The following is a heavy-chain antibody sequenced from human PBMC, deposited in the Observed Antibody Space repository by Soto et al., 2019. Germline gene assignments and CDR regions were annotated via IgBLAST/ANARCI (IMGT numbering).Heavy chain of an antibody. V-gene: IGHV1-18*01. Sequence: QVQLVQSGAEVKKPGASVKVSCKASGYTFTSYGISWVRQAPGQGLEWMGWISAYNGNTNYAQKLQGRVTMTTDTSKSTAYMELRSLRSDATAVYYGAARWNNGGYTGAPYGMDVWGQGTTVTVSS. J-gene: IGHJ6*02. CDR3: AARWNNGGYTGAPYGMDV. D-gene: IGHD2-2*02. CDR1: GYTFTSYG. CDR2: ISAYNGNT.